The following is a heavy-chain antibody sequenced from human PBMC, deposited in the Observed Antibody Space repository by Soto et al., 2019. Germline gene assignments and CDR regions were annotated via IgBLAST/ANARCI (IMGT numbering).Heavy chain of an antibody. Sequence: QVQLVESGGGVVQPGRSLRLSCAASGFTFSSYGMHWVRQAPGKGLEWVAVISYDGSNKYYADSVKGRFTISRDNSKNTLYLQMNSLRAEDTAVYYCAIAPLYSGYGNIDYWGQGPLVTVSS. CDR2: ISYDGSNK. V-gene: IGHV3-30*03. CDR1: GFTFSSYG. CDR3: AIAPLYSGYGNIDY. D-gene: IGHD5-12*01. J-gene: IGHJ4*02.